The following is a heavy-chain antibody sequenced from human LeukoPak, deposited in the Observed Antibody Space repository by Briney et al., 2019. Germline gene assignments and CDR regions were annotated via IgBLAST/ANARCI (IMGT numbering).Heavy chain of an antibody. CDR3: ARARRFSSLHFDH. Sequence: SVKVSCKASGGTFSSYAISWVRQAPGQGLEWMGGIIPILGTANYAQKFQGRVTITADESTSTAYMELSSLRSEDTAVYYCARARRFSSLHFDHWGQGTLVTVSS. D-gene: IGHD6-13*01. J-gene: IGHJ4*02. V-gene: IGHV1-69*13. CDR2: IIPILGTA. CDR1: GGTFSSYA.